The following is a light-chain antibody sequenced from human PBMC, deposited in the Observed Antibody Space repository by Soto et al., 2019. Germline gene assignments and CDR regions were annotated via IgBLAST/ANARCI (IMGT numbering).Light chain of an antibody. CDR2: DAS. CDR3: QQYGSSPRT. V-gene: IGKV3-20*01. CDR1: QSVSSSY. J-gene: IGKJ2*02. Sequence: EIVLTQSPDTLSLSPGERATLSCRASQSVSSSYLAWYQHKPGQAPRLLIYDASRRATGIPDRFSGSGSGTDFTLTISRLEPEDIAVYYCQQYGSSPRTFGQGTELEIK.